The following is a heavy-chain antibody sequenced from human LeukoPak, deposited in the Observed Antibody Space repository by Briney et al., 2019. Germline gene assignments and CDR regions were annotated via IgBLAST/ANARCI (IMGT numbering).Heavy chain of an antibody. Sequence: PGGSLRLSCAASGFTFTTSAMTWVRQAPGKGLEWVSTISGSGRNTYYADSVKGRFTISRDNSKNILYLQMNSLRAEDTAVYYCARAILLMVYAPGYWGQGTLVTVSS. J-gene: IGHJ4*02. D-gene: IGHD2-8*01. CDR2: ISGSGRNT. CDR1: GFTFTTSA. V-gene: IGHV3-23*01. CDR3: ARAILLMVYAPGY.